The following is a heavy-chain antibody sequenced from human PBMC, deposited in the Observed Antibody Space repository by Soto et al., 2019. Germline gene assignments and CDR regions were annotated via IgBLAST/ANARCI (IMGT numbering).Heavy chain of an antibody. CDR3: ARVGYYYDSGGYYCPDD. CDR1: GGSISSYY. CDR2: IYYTGTT. D-gene: IGHD3-22*01. V-gene: IGHV4-59*01. J-gene: IGHJ4*02. Sequence: SETLSLTCSVSGGSISSYYWSWIRQPPGKGLEWLGNIYYTGTTNYNPSLKSRITMSVDTSKNQFSLKLSSVTAADTAVYYCARVGYYYDSGGYYCPDDWGRGTLVTVSS.